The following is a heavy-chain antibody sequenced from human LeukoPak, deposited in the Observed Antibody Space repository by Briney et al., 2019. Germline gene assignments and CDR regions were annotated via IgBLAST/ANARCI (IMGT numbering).Heavy chain of an antibody. V-gene: IGHV3-48*01. CDR2: ISSDGYTI. D-gene: IGHD2-2*01. J-gene: IGHJ4*02. CDR3: ARPYCSSTSCPTFDD. Sequence: QPGGSLRLSCAASGFTFSNYTMNWVRQAPGKGLEWVSYISSDGYTIFYADSVQGRFTISRDNAKNSLFLQMNSLRAEDTAMYYCARPYCSSTSCPTFDDWGQGTLVTVSS. CDR1: GFTFSNYT.